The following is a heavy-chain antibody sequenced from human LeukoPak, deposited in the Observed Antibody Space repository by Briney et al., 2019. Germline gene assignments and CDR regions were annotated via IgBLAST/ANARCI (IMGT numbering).Heavy chain of an antibody. CDR3: ARVTSALYFDL. CDR1: GFTFSSYE. CDR2: IGSSGRTI. V-gene: IGHV3-48*03. D-gene: IGHD2-15*01. J-gene: IGHJ4*02. Sequence: GGSLRLSCAASGFTFSSYEMNWVRQAPGRGLEWVSYIGSSGRTIYYRDSVKGRFIVSRDNARNSLSLQMNSLRAEDTAVYYCARVTSALYFDLWGQGTLVTVSS.